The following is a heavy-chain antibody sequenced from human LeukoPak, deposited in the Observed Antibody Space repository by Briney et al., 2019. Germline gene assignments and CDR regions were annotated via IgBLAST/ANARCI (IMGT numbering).Heavy chain of an antibody. CDR3: ARDFAAGTFWFDP. CDR1: GYTFTSYD. D-gene: IGHD6-13*01. J-gene: IGHJ5*02. Sequence: ASVKVSCKASGYTFTSYDINWVRQATGQGLEWMGWMNPNSGNTGYAQKFQGRVTMTTDTSTSTAYMELRSLRSDDTAVYYRARDFAAGTFWFDPWGQGTLVTVSS. V-gene: IGHV1-8*01. CDR2: MNPNSGNT.